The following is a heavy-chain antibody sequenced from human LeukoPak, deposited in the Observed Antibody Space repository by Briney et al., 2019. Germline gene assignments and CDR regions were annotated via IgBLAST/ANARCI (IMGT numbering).Heavy chain of an antibody. J-gene: IGHJ4*02. Sequence: SQTLSLTCAISGDSVSSNSVAWNWVRQSPSRGLEWLGRTYYRSKWYYDYAVSVKSRMTINPDTSKNQFSLQLNPVTPEDTAVYYCARGATAHFDYWGQGTLVTVSS. V-gene: IGHV6-1*01. CDR1: GDSVSSNSVA. CDR2: TYYRSKWYY. CDR3: ARGATAHFDY. D-gene: IGHD5-12*01.